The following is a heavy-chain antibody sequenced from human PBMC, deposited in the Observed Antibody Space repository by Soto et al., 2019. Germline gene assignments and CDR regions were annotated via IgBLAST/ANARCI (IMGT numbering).Heavy chain of an antibody. J-gene: IGHJ6*02. Sequence: SETLSLTCTVSGGSISSYYWSWIRQPPGKGLEWIGYIYYSGSTNYNPSLKSRVTISVDTSKNQFSLKLSSVTAADTAVYYCARAVWFGEVNYYYRMDVWGQGTKVTVYS. CDR2: IYYSGST. CDR3: ARAVWFGEVNYYYRMDV. V-gene: IGHV4-59*01. D-gene: IGHD3-10*01. CDR1: GGSISSYY.